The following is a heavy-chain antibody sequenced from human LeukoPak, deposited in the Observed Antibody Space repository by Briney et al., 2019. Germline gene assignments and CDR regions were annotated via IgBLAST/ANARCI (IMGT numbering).Heavy chain of an antibody. V-gene: IGHV3-30*04. CDR1: GFTFSSYV. J-gene: IGHJ4*02. Sequence: PGRSLRLSCAASGFTFSSYVMHWVRQAPGKGLEWVAIISYDGSNEYYADSVKGRFTISRDNSKNTLYLQMNSLRAEDTAVYYCASEPPARDYGDYYFEYWGQGTLVTVSS. CDR3: ASEPPARDYGDYYFEY. CDR2: ISYDGSNE. D-gene: IGHD4-17*01.